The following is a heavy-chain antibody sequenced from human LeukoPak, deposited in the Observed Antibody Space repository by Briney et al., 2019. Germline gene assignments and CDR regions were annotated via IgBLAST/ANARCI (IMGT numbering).Heavy chain of an antibody. Sequence: ASVKVSCKASGGTFSSYAISWVRQAPGQGLEWMGGIIPIFGTANYAQKFQGRVTITADESTSTAYMELSSLRSEDTAVYYCARERGSSGPAFDIWGQGTMVTVSS. CDR3: ARERGSSGPAFDI. D-gene: IGHD6-25*01. CDR1: GGTFSSYA. V-gene: IGHV1-69*13. CDR2: IIPIFGTA. J-gene: IGHJ3*02.